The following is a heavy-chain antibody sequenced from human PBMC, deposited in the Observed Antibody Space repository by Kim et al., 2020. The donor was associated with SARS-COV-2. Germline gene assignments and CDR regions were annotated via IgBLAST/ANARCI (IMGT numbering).Heavy chain of an antibody. CDR2: INSDGTST. D-gene: IGHD3-16*01. CDR1: GFTFSSYW. V-gene: IGHV3-74*01. Sequence: GGSLRLSCGASGFTFSSYWMHWLRRAPGKGLVWVSRINSDGTSTTYADSVKGRFTISRSNAKNTVYLQMNSLRADDTAVYYCARGLGGSYIDVWGQGTLV. J-gene: IGHJ4*02. CDR3: ARGLGGSYIDV.